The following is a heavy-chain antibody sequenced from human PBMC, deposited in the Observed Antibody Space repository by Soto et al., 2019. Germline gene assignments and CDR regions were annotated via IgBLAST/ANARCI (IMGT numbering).Heavy chain of an antibody. CDR2: IYPGDSDT. V-gene: IGHV5-51*01. CDR1: GYSFTSYW. CDR3: ARAVFGPPSTPNFDY. J-gene: IGHJ4*02. D-gene: IGHD3-10*01. Sequence: GESLKISCKGSGYSFTSYWIGWVRQMPGKGLEWMGIIYPGDSDTRYGPSFQGQVTISADKSISTAYLQWSSLKASDTAMYYCARAVFGPPSTPNFDYWGQGALLAVSS.